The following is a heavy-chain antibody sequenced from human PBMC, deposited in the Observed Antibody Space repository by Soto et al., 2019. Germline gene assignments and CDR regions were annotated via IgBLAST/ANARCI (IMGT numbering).Heavy chain of an antibody. CDR2: IIPVFGSA. D-gene: IGHD1-7*01. V-gene: IGHV1-69*01. J-gene: IGHJ6*02. Sequence: GASVTLSFTASGDTFSSYSITWGRQAPGQGLERMGGIIPVFGSANYAQKFQGRVTITADESTSTAYMELSSLRSQDTAVYFCARDDGWNYRYYDMEVWGQGTTVTVSS. CDR3: ARDDGWNYRYYDMEV. CDR1: GDTFSSYS.